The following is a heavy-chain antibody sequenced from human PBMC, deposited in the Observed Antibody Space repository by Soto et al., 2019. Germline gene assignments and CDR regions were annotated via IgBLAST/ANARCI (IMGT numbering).Heavy chain of an antibody. D-gene: IGHD6-19*01. Sequence: KTSETLSLTCAVYGGSFSGYYWSWIRQPPEKGLEWIGEINHSGSTNYNPSLKSRVTISVDTSKNHFSLNLTSVTAADTAVYYCARGRVSSGWYRDYWGQGTLVTVSS. J-gene: IGHJ4*02. CDR2: INHSGST. CDR3: ARGRVSSGWYRDY. CDR1: GGSFSGYY. V-gene: IGHV4-34*01.